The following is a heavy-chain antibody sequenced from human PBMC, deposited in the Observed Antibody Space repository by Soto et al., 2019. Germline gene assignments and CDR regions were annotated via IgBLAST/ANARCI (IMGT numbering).Heavy chain of an antibody. D-gene: IGHD3-16*01. J-gene: IGHJ6*02. V-gene: IGHV3-9*01. CDR2: ISWNSGSI. CDR1: GFTFDDYA. Sequence: GGSLRLSCAASGFTFDDYAMHWVRQAPGKGLEWVSGISWNSGSIGYADSVKGRFTISRDNAKNSLYLQMNSLRAEDTALYYCAKASVSRYYYYGMDVWGQGTTVTVSS. CDR3: AKASVSRYYYYGMDV.